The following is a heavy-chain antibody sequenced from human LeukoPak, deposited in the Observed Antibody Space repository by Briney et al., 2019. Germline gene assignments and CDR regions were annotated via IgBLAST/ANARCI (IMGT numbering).Heavy chain of an antibody. J-gene: IGHJ3*02. CDR2: IIPIFGTA. V-gene: IGHV1-69*05. CDR3: ARDLAITIFGVVPDAFDI. Sequence: SVKVSCKASGGTFSSYAISWVRQAPGQGLEWMGGIIPIFGTANYAQKFQGRVTITTDESTSTAYMELSSLRSEDTAVYYCARDLAITIFGVVPDAFDIWGQGTMVTVSS. CDR1: GGTFSSYA. D-gene: IGHD3-3*01.